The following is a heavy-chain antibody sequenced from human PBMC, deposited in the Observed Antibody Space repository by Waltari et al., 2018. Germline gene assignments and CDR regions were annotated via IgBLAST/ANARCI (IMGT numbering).Heavy chain of an antibody. CDR2: ISGSSGST. Sequence: QVQLQESGPGLVKPSETLSLTCTVSGDSLSSSNWWGWIRQPPGKGLEWIGYISGSSGSTHYNPSLKSRVTISTDTSNNQFSLKLHSVTAADTAIYYCARPQNYWGQGVLVTVSS. J-gene: IGHJ4*02. V-gene: IGHV4-28*01. CDR3: ARPQNY. CDR1: GDSLSSSNW.